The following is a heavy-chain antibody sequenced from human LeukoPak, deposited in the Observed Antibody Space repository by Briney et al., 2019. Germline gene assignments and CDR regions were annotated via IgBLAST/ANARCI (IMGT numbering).Heavy chain of an antibody. J-gene: IGHJ6*02. CDR2: INPSGGST. CDR3: ARDLGTYSSSSDYYYYGMDV. CDR1: GYTFTSYY. V-gene: IGHV1-46*01. D-gene: IGHD6-6*01. Sequence: APVKVSCKASGYTFTSYYMHWVRRAPGQGLEWMGIINPSGGSTSYAQKFQGRVTMTRDTSTSTVYMELSSLRSEDTAVYYCARDLGTYSSSSDYYYYGMDVWGQGTTVTVSS.